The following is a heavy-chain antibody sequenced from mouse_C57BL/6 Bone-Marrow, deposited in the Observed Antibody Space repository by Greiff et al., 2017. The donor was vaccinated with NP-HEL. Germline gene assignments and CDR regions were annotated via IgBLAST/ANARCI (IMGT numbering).Heavy chain of an antibody. J-gene: IGHJ1*03. CDR1: GFSLTSYG. Sequence: QVQLQQSGPGLVQPSQSLSITCTVSGFSLTSYGVHWVRQSPGKGLEWLGVIWSGGSTDYNAAFISRLSISKDNSKSQVFFKMNSLQADDTAIYYCARNRFHTTVVARGYFDVWGTGTTVTVSS. CDR2: IWSGGST. D-gene: IGHD1-1*01. CDR3: ARNRFHTTVVARGYFDV. V-gene: IGHV2-2*01.